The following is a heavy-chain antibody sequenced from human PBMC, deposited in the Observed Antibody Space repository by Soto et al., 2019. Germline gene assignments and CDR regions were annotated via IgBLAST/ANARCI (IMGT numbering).Heavy chain of an antibody. CDR2: IYYSGST. CDR3: ARTVLGPDILADQFVDYYYYMDV. D-gene: IGHD3-9*01. J-gene: IGHJ6*03. Sequence: QVQLQESGPGQVKPSETMSLTCTVSGDSMTYSCWSWIRLLPGKGLEWVGYIYYSGSTSYNPSLRRRVIMSVDTSKRQFSLQLKSVTAADTAIYYCARTVLGPDILADQFVDYYYYMDVWGQGTTVTVSS. CDR1: GDSMTYSC. V-gene: IGHV4-59*08.